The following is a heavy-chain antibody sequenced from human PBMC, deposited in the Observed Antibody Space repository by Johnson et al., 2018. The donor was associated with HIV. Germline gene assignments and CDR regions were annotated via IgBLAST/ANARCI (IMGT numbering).Heavy chain of an antibody. J-gene: IGHJ3*02. CDR2: INWNGGSTI. Sequence: VQLVESGGGVVRPGGSLRLSCETSRFTFDDYAMHWVRQAPGKGLEWVSGINWNGGSTIYYADSVKGRFTISRDNAKNSLYLQMNSLRAEDTAVYYCARYREMPAWRDAFDIWGQGTMVTVSS. CDR1: RFTFDDYA. CDR3: ARYREMPAWRDAFDI. D-gene: IGHD1-14*01. V-gene: IGHV3-20*04.